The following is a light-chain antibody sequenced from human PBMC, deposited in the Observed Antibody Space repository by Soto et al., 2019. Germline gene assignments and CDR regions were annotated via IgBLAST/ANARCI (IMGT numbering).Light chain of an antibody. CDR3: CSYAGNTLVV. J-gene: IGLJ2*01. CDR2: DVS. Sequence: QSALTQPRSVSGSPGQSVTISCTGTSSDVGGYNYVSWYQQNPDKAPKLMIYDVSKRPSGVSDRFSGSKSANTASLIISGLQAEDEADYYCCSYAGNTLVVFGGGTKLTVL. CDR1: SSDVGGYNY. V-gene: IGLV2-11*01.